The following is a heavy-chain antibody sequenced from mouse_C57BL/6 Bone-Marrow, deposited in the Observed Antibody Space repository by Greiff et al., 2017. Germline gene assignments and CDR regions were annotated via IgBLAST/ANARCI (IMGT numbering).Heavy chain of an antibody. V-gene: IGHV1-82*01. D-gene: IGHD1-1*01. CDR3: AYYYGSSGDY. CDR1: GYAFSSSW. CDR2: IYPGDGDT. Sequence: QVQLKQSGPELVKPGASVKISCKASGYAFSSSWMNWVKQRPGKGLEWIGRIYPGDGDTNYNGKFKGKATLTADKSSSTAYMQLSSLTSEDSAVYFCAYYYGSSGDYWGQGTTLTVSS. J-gene: IGHJ2*01.